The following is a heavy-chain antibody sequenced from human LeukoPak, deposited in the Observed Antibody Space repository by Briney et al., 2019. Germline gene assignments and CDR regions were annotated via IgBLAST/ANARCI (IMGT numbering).Heavy chain of an antibody. CDR3: ATVKAVTAHYYFDY. Sequence: GGSVKVSCKVSGYTLTELSMHWVRQAPGKGLEWMGGFDPEDGETIYAQKFQGRVTMTEDTSTDTAYMELSSLRSEDTAVYYCATVKAVTAHYYFDYWGQGTLVTVSS. V-gene: IGHV1-24*01. CDR1: GYTLTELS. CDR2: FDPEDGET. D-gene: IGHD2-21*02. J-gene: IGHJ4*02.